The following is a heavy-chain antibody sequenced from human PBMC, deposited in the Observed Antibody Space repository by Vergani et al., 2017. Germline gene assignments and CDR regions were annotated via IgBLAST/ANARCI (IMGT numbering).Heavy chain of an antibody. V-gene: IGHV1-18*04. CDR2: ISAYNGNT. Sequence: QVQLVQSGAEVKKPGASVKVSCKASGYTFTSYGISGVRQAPGQGLEWRGWISAYNGNTNYAQKLQGRVTMTTDTSTSTAYMELRSLRSDDTAVYYCARDPDIVVVPAAPYYYYYGGMDVWSQGTTVTVSS. CDR3: ARDPDIVVVPAAPYYYYYGGMDV. D-gene: IGHD2-2*01. CDR1: GYTFTSYG. J-gene: IGHJ6*02.